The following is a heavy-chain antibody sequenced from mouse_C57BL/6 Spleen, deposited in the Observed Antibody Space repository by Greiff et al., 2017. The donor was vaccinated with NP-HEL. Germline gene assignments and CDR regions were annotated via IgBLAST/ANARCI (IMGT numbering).Heavy chain of an antibody. CDR2: INPNNGGT. CDR1: GYTFTDYY. J-gene: IGHJ2*01. V-gene: IGHV1-26*01. CDR3: ARADSSGPYYVDY. Sequence: EVQLQQSGPELVKPGASVKISCKASGYTFTDYYMNWVKQSHGKSLEWIGDINPNNGGTSYNQKFKGKSTLTVDKSSSTAYLEPRSLTSETSAVYYMARADSSGPYYVDYWGQGATLTVSS. D-gene: IGHD3-2*02.